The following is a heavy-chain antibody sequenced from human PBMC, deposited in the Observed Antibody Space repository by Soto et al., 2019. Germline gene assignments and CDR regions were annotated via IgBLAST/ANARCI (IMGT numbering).Heavy chain of an antibody. J-gene: IGHJ4*01. CDR2: MNPNSGNT. D-gene: IGHD2-8*01. CDR1: GYTFTSYD. CDR3: ARGLRSARGYCTNGVCYTFDF. Sequence: ASVKVSCKASGYTFTSYDINWVRQAPGQGLEWMGWMNPNSGNTGYAQKFQGRVTMTRXTXXSXXXMXLXXLRXEDTAVDYCARGLRSARGYCTNGVCYTFDFWG. V-gene: IGHV1-8*01.